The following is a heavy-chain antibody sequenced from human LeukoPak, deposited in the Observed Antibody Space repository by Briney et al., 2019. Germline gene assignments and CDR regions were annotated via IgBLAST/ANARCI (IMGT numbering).Heavy chain of an antibody. V-gene: IGHV1-2*02. J-gene: IGHJ4*02. CDR3: ARGAKGH. Sequence: GASVKVSCTASGHIFIDYYIHWVRQAPGQGLEWMGWINPDGGGTAYGEKFQDRVNITADTTINTVYMELSSLRSDDSAIYYCARGAKGHWGQGTLVTVSS. CDR1: GHIFIDYY. CDR2: INPDGGGT.